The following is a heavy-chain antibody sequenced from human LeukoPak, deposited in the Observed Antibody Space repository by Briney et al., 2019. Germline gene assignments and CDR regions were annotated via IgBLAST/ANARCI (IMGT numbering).Heavy chain of an antibody. J-gene: IGHJ3*02. CDR1: GDTFIIND. CDR2: MNSNSGNT. Sequence: RASVKVSSKASGDTFIINDMNGVRHATGQGLEWMVGMNSNSGNTGYTQTFQGRDTITRDNSITTADMELTDLRYEDTAVYYCARVTAAGTWNFDIWRGATTVTVSS. V-gene: IGHV1-8*02. CDR3: ARVTAAGTWNFDI. D-gene: IGHD6-13*01.